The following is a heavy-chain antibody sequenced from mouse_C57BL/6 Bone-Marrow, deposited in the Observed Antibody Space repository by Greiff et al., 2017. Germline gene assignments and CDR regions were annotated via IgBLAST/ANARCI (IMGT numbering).Heavy chain of an antibody. D-gene: IGHD1-1*01. J-gene: IGHJ3*01. V-gene: IGHV1-39*01. CDR2: INPNYGTT. CDR1: GYSFTDYN. CDR3: ARWGYGSSYEGFAY. Sequence: EVQLQQSGPELVKPGASVKISCKASGYSFTDYNMNWVKQSNGQSLEWIGVINPNYGTTSYNQKFKGKATLTVDQSSSTAYMQLNSLTSEDSAVYYCARWGYGSSYEGFAYWGQGTLVTVSA.